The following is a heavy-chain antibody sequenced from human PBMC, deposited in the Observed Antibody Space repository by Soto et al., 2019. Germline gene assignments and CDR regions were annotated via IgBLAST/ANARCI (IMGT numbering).Heavy chain of an antibody. CDR3: ARDPMVRGVPHPPDY. Sequence: ASVKVSCKASGYTFSNSAISWVRQAPGQGLEWMGWISAYNTNTNYAQNLQGRVTMTTDTSASTAYMEMRSLRSDDTAVYYCARDPMVRGVPHPPDYWGQ. CDR2: ISAYNTNT. J-gene: IGHJ4*02. CDR1: GYTFSNSA. D-gene: IGHD3-10*01. V-gene: IGHV1-18*01.